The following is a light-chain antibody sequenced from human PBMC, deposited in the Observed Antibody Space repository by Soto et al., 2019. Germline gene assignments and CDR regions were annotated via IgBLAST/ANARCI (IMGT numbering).Light chain of an antibody. CDR2: DAS. Sequence: EIVLTQSPAILSLSPGERATLSCRASQSVSTYLAWYQQRPGQAPRLLVYDASNRATDIPARFSVSGSWADFTLTISSLEPEDFAVYYCQQRTNWPPTWTFGPGTKVEIK. J-gene: IGKJ1*01. CDR1: QSVSTY. V-gene: IGKV3-11*01. CDR3: QQRTNWPPTWT.